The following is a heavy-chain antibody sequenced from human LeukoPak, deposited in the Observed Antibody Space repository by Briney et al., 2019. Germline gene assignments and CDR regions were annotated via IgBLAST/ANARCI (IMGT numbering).Heavy chain of an antibody. Sequence: GGSLRLSCAASGFTFSSYWMFWVRQAPGKGLEWVSGVNNDGSSTSYGDSVKGRFTISRDNAKNTLYLQMNSLRAEDTAVYYCARVRSGYYFDYWGQGTLVTVSS. CDR1: GFTFSSYW. CDR2: VNNDGSST. J-gene: IGHJ4*02. CDR3: ARVRSGYYFDY. V-gene: IGHV3-74*01.